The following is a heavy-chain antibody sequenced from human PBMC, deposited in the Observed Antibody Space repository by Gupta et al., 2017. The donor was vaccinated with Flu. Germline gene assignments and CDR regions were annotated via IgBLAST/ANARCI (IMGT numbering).Heavy chain of an antibody. V-gene: IGHV3-74*01. D-gene: IGHD2-15*01. J-gene: IGHJ4*02. CDR2: INGDGSST. Sequence: MHWVRQAPGKGLVWVSRINGDGSSTDYADSVKGRFTISRDNAKNTLFLQMNSLRAEDTAVFYCARDFLSGGWPSLDSWGPGTLVTVSS. CDR3: ARDFLSGGWPSLDS.